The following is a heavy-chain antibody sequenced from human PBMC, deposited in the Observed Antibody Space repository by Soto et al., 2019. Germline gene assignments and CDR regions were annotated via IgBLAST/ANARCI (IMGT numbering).Heavy chain of an antibody. V-gene: IGHV3-30-3*01. CDR1: GFIFSSYA. Sequence: GGSLRLSCAGSGFIFSSYAMHWVRQAPGKGLEWVAVISYDGSNKYYADSVKGRFTISRDNSKNTLYLQMNSLRAEDTAVYYCARETEGCDYWGQGILVTVSS. J-gene: IGHJ4*02. CDR2: ISYDGSNK. CDR3: ARETEGCDY.